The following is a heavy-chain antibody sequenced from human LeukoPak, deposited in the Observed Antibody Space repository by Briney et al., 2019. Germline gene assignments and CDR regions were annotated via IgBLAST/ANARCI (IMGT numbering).Heavy chain of an antibody. D-gene: IGHD2-21*02. V-gene: IGHV4-34*01. Sequence: KSSETLSLTCTVSGVSISSYYWSWIRQSPGKGLEWIGEINHSGSTNYNPSLKSRVTISVDTSKNQFSLKLSSVTAADTAVYYCARGPPYIVVVTAIGFFDYWGQGTLVTVSS. CDR1: GVSISSYY. J-gene: IGHJ4*02. CDR3: ARGPPYIVVVTAIGFFDY. CDR2: INHSGST.